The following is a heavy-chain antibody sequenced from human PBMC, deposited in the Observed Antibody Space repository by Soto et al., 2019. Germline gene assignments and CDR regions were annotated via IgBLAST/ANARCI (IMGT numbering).Heavy chain of an antibody. D-gene: IGHD6-13*01. CDR2: IYYSGST. J-gene: IGHJ6*02. CDR1: GGSISSYY. CDR3: AREGDSSSWFYYYGMDV. V-gene: IGHV4-59*12. Sequence: SETLSLTCTVSGGSISSYYWSWIRQPPGKGLEWIGYIYYSGSTYYNPSLKSRVTISVDTSKNQFSLKLSSVTAADTAVYYCAREGDSSSWFYYYGMDVWGQGTTVTVSS.